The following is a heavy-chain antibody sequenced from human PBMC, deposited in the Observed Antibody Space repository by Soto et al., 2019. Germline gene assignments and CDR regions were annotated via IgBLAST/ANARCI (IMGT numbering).Heavy chain of an antibody. J-gene: IGHJ5*01. D-gene: IGHD3-22*01. Sequence: SETLSLTCTVSGGSISSYYWSWIRQPPGKGLEWIGYIYYTGTTTYNPSFKSRVTISVDSSKNQFSLNLTSVSAADTAVYYCARLGGFYQSLDSWGQGTLVTVS. V-gene: IGHV4-59*08. CDR2: IYYTGTT. CDR1: GGSISSYY. CDR3: ARLGGFYQSLDS.